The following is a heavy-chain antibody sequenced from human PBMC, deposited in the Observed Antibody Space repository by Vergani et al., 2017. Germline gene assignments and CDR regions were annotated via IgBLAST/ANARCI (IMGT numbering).Heavy chain of an antibody. CDR1: GASVNSYY. J-gene: IGHJ3*02. CDR3: ARQQGGYGAAFDI. D-gene: IGHD4-17*01. V-gene: IGHV4-59*08. Sequence: QVKLQESGPGLVKPSETLSLTCTVSGASVNSYYWSWIRQPPGKELEWIGYMYHSGSTNYNPSLETRVTISGDTSKNQFSLKLSSVTAADTAVYYCARQQGGYGAAFDIWGQGTMVAVSS. CDR2: MYHSGST.